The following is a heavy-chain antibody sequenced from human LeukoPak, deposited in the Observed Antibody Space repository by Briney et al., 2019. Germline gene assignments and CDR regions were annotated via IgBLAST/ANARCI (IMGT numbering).Heavy chain of an antibody. Sequence: GGSLRLSCAASGFTFSSYAMSWVRQASGKGLEWVSAISGSGGSTYYADSVKGRFTISRDNSKNTLYLQMNSLRAEDTAVYYCPWHRSPGYSSSWWTDYWGQGTLVTVSS. J-gene: IGHJ4*02. CDR3: PWHRSPGYSSSWWTDY. CDR1: GFTFSSYA. CDR2: ISGSGGST. V-gene: IGHV3-23*01. D-gene: IGHD6-13*01.